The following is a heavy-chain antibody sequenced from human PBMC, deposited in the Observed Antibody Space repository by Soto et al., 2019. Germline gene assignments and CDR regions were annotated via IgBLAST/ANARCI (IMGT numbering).Heavy chain of an antibody. V-gene: IGHV1-8*01. Sequence: QVQLVQSGAEVKKPGASVKVSCKASGYTFTSYDINWVRQATGQGLEWMGWMNPNSGNTGYAQKFQGRVTMTRNTXXSTAYMELSSLRSEDTAVYYCARALTRIAAAGTGYWGQGTLVTVSS. D-gene: IGHD6-13*01. CDR1: GYTFTSYD. CDR3: ARALTRIAAAGTGY. CDR2: MNPNSGNT. J-gene: IGHJ4*02.